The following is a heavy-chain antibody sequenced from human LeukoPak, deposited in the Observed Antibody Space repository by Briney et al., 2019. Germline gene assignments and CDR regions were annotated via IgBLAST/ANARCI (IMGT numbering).Heavy chain of an antibody. V-gene: IGHV3-23*01. CDR1: GFTMSHYG. CDR2: IRSAVETT. Sequence: GGSLRLSCAASGFTMSHYGVSWVRQAPGKGLEWISGIRSAVETTHYADSVKGRFTISRDNSKNTLYLQMNSLRAEDTAFYYCAKEEHGIYSAIDYWGQGTLVTVSS. D-gene: IGHD5-12*01. CDR3: AKEEHGIYSAIDY. J-gene: IGHJ4*02.